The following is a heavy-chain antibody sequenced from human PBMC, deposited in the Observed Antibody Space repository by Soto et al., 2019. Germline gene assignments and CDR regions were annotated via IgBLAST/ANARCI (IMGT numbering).Heavy chain of an antibody. J-gene: IGHJ3*02. V-gene: IGHV4-34*01. D-gene: IGHD6-19*01. CDR3: VRFSQCAFDI. Sequence: SETLSLTCAVYGGSFSGYYWSWIRQPPGKGLEWIGEINHSGSTNYNPSLKSRVTISVDTSKNQFSLKLSSVTAADTAVYYCVRFSQCAFDIWGQGTMVTVSS. CDR2: INHSGST. CDR1: GGSFSGYY.